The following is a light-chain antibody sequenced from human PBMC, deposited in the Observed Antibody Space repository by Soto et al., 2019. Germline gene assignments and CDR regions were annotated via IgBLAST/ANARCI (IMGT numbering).Light chain of an antibody. J-gene: IGKJ1*01. CDR1: ESVSSTA. Sequence: EIVLTQSPGTLSLSPGERATLSCRASESVSSTALVWYQQKPGQAPRLLMYGVSSRATGIPDRFSGSGSGTDFTLTINRLEPEDFAVYFCQHYHKSVWTFGQGTKVDIK. CDR2: GVS. V-gene: IGKV3-20*01. CDR3: QHYHKSVWT.